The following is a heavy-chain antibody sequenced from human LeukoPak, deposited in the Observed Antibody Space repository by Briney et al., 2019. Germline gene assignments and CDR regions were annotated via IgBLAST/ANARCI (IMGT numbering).Heavy chain of an antibody. Sequence: GGSLRLSCAASGFTFSSYAMSWVRQAPGKGLEWVSAISGSGGSTYYADSVKGRFTISRDNSKNTLYLQMNSLRAENTAVYYCATNPPYYYDSSGWPFDYWGQGTLVTVSS. CDR3: ATNPPYYYDSSGWPFDY. CDR1: GFTFSSYA. J-gene: IGHJ4*02. D-gene: IGHD3-22*01. CDR2: ISGSGGST. V-gene: IGHV3-23*01.